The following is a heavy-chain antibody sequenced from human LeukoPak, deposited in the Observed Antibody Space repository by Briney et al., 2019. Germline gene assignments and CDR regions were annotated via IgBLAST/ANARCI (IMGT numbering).Heavy chain of an antibody. J-gene: IGHJ4*02. Sequence: ASVKVSCKASGYTFTGYYMHWVRQAPGQGLEWMGWINPNSGGTNYAQKFQGRVTVTRDTSISTAYMELSRLRSDDTAVYYCARGNSGWYSAFDYWGQGTLVTVSS. CDR2: INPNSGGT. D-gene: IGHD6-19*01. CDR1: GYTFTGYY. CDR3: ARGNSGWYSAFDY. V-gene: IGHV1-2*02.